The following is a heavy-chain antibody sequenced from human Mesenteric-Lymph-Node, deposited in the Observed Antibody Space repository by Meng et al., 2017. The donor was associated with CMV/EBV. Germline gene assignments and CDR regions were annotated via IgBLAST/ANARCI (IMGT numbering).Heavy chain of an antibody. D-gene: IGHD3-22*01. V-gene: IGHV3-30-3*01. J-gene: IGHJ4*02. CDR1: FSSYA. CDR2: ISYDGSNK. CDR3: ARDGKDYYDSSGYSRPFDY. Sequence: FSSYAMHWVRRAPGKGLEWVAVISYDGSNKYYADSVKGRFTISRDNSKNTLYLQMNSLRAEDTAVYYCARDGKDYYDSSGYSRPFDYWGQGTLVTVSS.